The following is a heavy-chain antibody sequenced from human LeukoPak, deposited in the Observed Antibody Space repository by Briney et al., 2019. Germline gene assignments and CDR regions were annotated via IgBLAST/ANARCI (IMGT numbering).Heavy chain of an antibody. J-gene: IGHJ4*02. D-gene: IGHD3-10*01. CDR3: ARSEGDYGSGSYPLVD. V-gene: IGHV1-69*04. CDR1: GGTFSSYA. CDR2: IIPILGIA. Sequence: VASVKVSCKASGGTFSSYAISWVRQAPGQGLEWMGRIIPILGIANYAQKFQGRVTITADKSTSTAYMELSSLRSEDTAVYYCARSEGDYGSGSYPLVDWGQGTLVTVSS.